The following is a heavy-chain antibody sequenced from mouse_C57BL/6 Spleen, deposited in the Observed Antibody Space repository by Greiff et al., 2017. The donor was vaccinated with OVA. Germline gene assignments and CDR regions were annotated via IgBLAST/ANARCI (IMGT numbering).Heavy chain of an antibody. D-gene: IGHD1-1*01. CDR2: ISYDGSN. J-gene: IGHJ4*01. CDR1: GYSITSGYY. V-gene: IGHV3-6*01. CDR3: AREGITTVEESMDY. Sequence: VQLQQSGPGLVKPSQSLSLTCSVTGYSITSGYYWNWIRQFPGNKLEWMGYISYDGSNNYNPSLKNRISITRDTSKNQFFLKLNSVTTEDTATYYCAREGITTVEESMDYWGQGTSVTVSS.